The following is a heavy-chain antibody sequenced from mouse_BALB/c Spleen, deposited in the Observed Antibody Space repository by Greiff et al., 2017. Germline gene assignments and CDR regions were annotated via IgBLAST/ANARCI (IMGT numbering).Heavy chain of an antibody. D-gene: IGHD2-4*01. Sequence: VQLQQSGPGLVQPSQSLSITCTVSGFSLTSYGVHWVRQSPGKGLEWLGVIWSGGSTDYNAAFISRLSISKDNSKSQVFFKMNSLQANDTAIYYCARNNYDYAAWFAYWGQGTLVTVSA. V-gene: IGHV2-2*02. CDR1: GFSLTSYG. CDR3: ARNNYDYAAWFAY. CDR2: IWSGGST. J-gene: IGHJ3*01.